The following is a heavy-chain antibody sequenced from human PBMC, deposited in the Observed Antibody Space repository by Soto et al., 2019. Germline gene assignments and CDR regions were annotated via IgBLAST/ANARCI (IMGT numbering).Heavy chain of an antibody. CDR3: ARLLEYSSSYYYGMDV. D-gene: IGHD6-6*01. J-gene: IGHJ6*02. V-gene: IGHV2-70*01. CDR1: GFSLSTSGMC. Sequence: ASGPTLVNPTQTLTLTCTFSGFSLSTSGMCVSWIRQPPGKALEWLALIDWGDDKYYSTSLKTRLTISKNTSKNQVVLTMTNMDPVYTSTYYCARLLEYSSSYYYGMDVWGQGTTVTVSS. CDR2: IDWGDDK.